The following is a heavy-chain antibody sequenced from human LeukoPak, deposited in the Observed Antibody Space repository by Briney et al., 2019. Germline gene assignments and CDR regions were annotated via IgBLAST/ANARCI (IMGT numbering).Heavy chain of an antibody. CDR1: GFTVSSNY. CDR2: IYSGGST. CDR3: ARAGYSFDC. V-gene: IGHV3-66*01. J-gene: IGHJ4*02. D-gene: IGHD5-18*01. Sequence: PGGSLRLSCAAPGFTVSSNYMSWVRQAPGKGLEMDSVIYSGGSTYYADSVKGRFNISRDNSKNTLYLQINSLRAEDTAVYYCARAGYSFDCWGQGTLVTVSS.